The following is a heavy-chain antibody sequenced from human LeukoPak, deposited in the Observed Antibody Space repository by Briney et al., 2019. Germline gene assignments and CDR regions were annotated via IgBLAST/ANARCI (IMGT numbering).Heavy chain of an antibody. D-gene: IGHD3-22*01. V-gene: IGHV4-59*08. CDR1: GGSISSYY. CDR3: ARHGGDYYDSSGYQTDAFDI. Sequence: SETLSLTCTVSGGSISSYYWSWIGQPPGKGLEWSGYIYYSGSTNYNPSLKSRVTISVDTSKNQFSLKLSSVTAADTAVYYCARHGGDYYDSSGYQTDAFDIWGQGTMVTVSS. J-gene: IGHJ3*02. CDR2: IYYSGST.